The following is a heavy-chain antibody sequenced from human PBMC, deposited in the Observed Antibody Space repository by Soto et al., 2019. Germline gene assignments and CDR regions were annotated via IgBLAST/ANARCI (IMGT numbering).Heavy chain of an antibody. CDR1: GFTFDDVA. CDR3: AKENKPNISVAEYYYYGMDV. J-gene: IGHJ6*02. Sequence: LPCATSGFTFDDVAMHWVRQAPGKGLEWVSGISWNSGSIGYADSVKGRFTISRDNAKNSLYLQMNSLRAEDTALYYCAKENKPNISVAEYYYYGMDVWGQGTTVTVS. V-gene: IGHV3-9*01. CDR2: ISWNSGSI. D-gene: IGHD5-12*01.